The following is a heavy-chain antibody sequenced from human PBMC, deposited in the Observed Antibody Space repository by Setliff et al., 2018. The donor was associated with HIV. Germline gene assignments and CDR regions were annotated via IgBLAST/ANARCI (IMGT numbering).Heavy chain of an antibody. CDR1: GGSFSGYY. CDR2: INHSGST. Sequence: SETLSLTCAVYGGSFSGYYWSWIRQPPGKGLEWIGGINHSGSTNYNPSLKSRVTISVDTSKNQFSLKLSSVTAAGTAVYYCARGRGQWLGLWGQGTLVTVSS. D-gene: IGHD6-19*01. V-gene: IGHV4-34*01. CDR3: ARGRGQWLGL. J-gene: IGHJ4*02.